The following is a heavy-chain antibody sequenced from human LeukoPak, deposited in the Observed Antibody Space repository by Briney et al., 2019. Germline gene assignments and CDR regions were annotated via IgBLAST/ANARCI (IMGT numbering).Heavy chain of an antibody. D-gene: IGHD2-2*01. CDR2: IYYSGTT. CDR1: GGSISSYY. CDR3: AREEGNQLPLYYYYYYGMDV. V-gene: IGHV4-59*01. J-gene: IGHJ6*02. Sequence: SETLSLTCTVSGGSISSYYWSWIRQPPGKGLECIGYIYYSGTTKYNPSLKSRVTISVDTSKNQFSLKLSSVTAEDTAVYYCAREEGNQLPLYYYYYYGMDVWGQGTTVTVSS.